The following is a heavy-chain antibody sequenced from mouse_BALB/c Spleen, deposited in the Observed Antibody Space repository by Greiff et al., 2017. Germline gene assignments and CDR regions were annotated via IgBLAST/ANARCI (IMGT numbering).Heavy chain of an antibody. CDR1: GFSLTGYG. CDR2: IWGDGST. V-gene: IGHV2-6-7*02. Sequence: VQLQESGPGLVAPSQSLSITCTVSGFSLTGYGVNWVRQPPGKGLEWLGMIWGDGSTDYNSALKSRLSISKDNSKSQVFLKMNSLQANDTAIYYCARNDGSSYAMDYWGQGTSVTVSS. D-gene: IGHD1-1*01. CDR3: ARNDGSSYAMDY. J-gene: IGHJ4*01.